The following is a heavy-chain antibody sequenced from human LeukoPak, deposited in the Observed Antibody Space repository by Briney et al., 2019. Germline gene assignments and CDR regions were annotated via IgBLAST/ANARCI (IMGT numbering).Heavy chain of an antibody. CDR3: ARWGGGSSWYGYYYYGMDV. J-gene: IGHJ6*02. Sequence: ASVKVSCKASGYTFTSYGISWVRQAPGQGLEWMGWISAYNGNTNYAQKLQGRVTMTTDTSTSTAYMELSSLRSEDTAVYYCARWGGGSSWYGYYYYGMDVWGQGTTVTVSS. CDR1: GYTFTSYG. CDR2: ISAYNGNT. V-gene: IGHV1-18*01. D-gene: IGHD6-13*01.